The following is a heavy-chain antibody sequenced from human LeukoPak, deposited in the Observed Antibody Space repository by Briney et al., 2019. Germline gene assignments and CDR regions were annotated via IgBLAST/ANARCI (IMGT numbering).Heavy chain of an antibody. CDR1: GFTFSSYS. CDR2: ISSSSSNI. J-gene: IGHJ3*02. V-gene: IGHV3-21*01. CDR3: ARLGYAGYAFDI. D-gene: IGHD2-15*01. Sequence: PGGSLRLSCAASGFTFSSYSMNWVRQAPGKGLEWVSSISSSSSNIYYADSVKGRFTISRDNAKNSLYLQMNSLRAEDTAVYYWARLGYAGYAFDIWGQGTMVTVSS.